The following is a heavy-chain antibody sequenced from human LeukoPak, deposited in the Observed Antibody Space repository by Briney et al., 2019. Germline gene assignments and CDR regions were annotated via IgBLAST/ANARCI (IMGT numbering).Heavy chain of an antibody. V-gene: IGHV3-11*03. Sequence: GGSLRLSCAASGFTFSDYYMSWIRQAPGKGLEWVSYISSSSSYTNYADSVKGRFTISRDNAKNSPYLQMNSLRAEDTAVYYCARSSDILTGSYYFDYWGQGTLVTVSS. CDR2: ISSSSSYT. D-gene: IGHD3-9*01. J-gene: IGHJ4*02. CDR3: ARSSDILTGSYYFDY. CDR1: GFTFSDYY.